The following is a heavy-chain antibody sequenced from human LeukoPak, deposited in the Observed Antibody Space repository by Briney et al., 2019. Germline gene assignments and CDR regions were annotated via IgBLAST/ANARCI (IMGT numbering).Heavy chain of an antibody. CDR2: IYYSGST. V-gene: IGHV4-39*01. Sequence: PSETLSLTCAVSGGSVSSSTYSWGWVRQPPGKGLEWIGSIYYSGSTYYNPSLKSRVTISVDTSKNQFSLKLSSVTAADTAVYYCASSNNYVWFDPWGQGALVTVSS. CDR3: ASSNNYVWFDP. CDR1: GGSVSSSTYS. D-gene: IGHD4-11*01. J-gene: IGHJ5*02.